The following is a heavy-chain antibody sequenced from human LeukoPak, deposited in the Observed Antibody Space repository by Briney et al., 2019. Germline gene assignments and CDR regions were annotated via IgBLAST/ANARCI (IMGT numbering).Heavy chain of an antibody. V-gene: IGHV1-18*01. CDR3: ARWLYGSGSYYNVDYYYYMDV. J-gene: IGHJ6*03. CDR2: ISAYNGNT. D-gene: IGHD3-10*01. Sequence: ASVKVSCKASGYTFTSYGISWVRQAPGQGREWMGWISAYNGNTNYAQKLQGRVTMTTDTSTSTAYMELRSLRSDDTAVYYCARWLYGSGSYYNVDYYYYMDVWGKGTTVTISS. CDR1: GYTFTSYG.